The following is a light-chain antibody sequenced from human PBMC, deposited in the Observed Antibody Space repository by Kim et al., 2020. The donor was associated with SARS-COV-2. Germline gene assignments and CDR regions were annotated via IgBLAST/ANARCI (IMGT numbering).Light chain of an antibody. Sequence: ASGGDRVTMTCRARQDIKNYLVWFPQKPGKAPRSLIYAASSLQSGVPSKFSGSGSGTDFTLTISSLQPEDFATYYCQQYQSYPVTFGQGTRLEIK. CDR1: QDIKNY. CDR2: AAS. V-gene: IGKV1-16*02. J-gene: IGKJ5*01. CDR3: QQYQSYPVT.